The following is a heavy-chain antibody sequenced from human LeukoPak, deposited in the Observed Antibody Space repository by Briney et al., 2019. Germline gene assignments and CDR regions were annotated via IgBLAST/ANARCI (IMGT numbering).Heavy chain of an antibody. Sequence: PGGSLRLSCAASGFTFSSYAMHWVRQAPGKGLEWVAVISYDGSNKYYADSVKGRFTISRDNSKNTLYLQMNSLRAEDTAVYYCARDQGSSPLGWFDPWGQGTLVTVSS. V-gene: IGHV3-30*04. CDR2: ISYDGSNK. CDR1: GFTFSSYA. J-gene: IGHJ5*02. CDR3: ARDQGSSPLGWFDP.